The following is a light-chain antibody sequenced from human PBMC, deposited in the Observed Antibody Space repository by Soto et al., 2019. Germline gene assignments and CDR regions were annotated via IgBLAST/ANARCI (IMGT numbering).Light chain of an antibody. CDR3: QQYNNWPPT. CDR1: QSVSYN. V-gene: IGKV3-15*01. CDR2: GAS. Sequence: EIVMTQSPATLSVSPGETATLSCRASQSVSYNLAWYQQKPGQAPRLLIYGASPRATGIPARFSGSGSGTEFTLTISSLQSEDFAVYYCQQYNNWPPTFGQGTRLEIK. J-gene: IGKJ5*01.